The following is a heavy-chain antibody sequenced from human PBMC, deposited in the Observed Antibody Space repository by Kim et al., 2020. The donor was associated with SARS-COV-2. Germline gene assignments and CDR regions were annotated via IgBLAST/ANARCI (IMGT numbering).Heavy chain of an antibody. Sequence: GSLRLSCAASGFTFSSYWMSWVRQAPGKGLEWVANIKQDGSEKYYVDSVKGRFTISRDNAKNSLYLQMNSLRAEDTAVYYCAREDDYDILTGYYNLVDYWGQGTQVTVSS. CDR2: IKQDGSEK. V-gene: IGHV3-7*01. CDR1: GFTFSSYW. CDR3: AREDDYDILTGYYNLVDY. D-gene: IGHD3-9*01. J-gene: IGHJ4*02.